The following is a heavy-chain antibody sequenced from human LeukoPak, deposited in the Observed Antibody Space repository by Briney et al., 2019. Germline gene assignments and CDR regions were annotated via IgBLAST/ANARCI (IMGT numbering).Heavy chain of an antibody. Sequence: TSETLSLSCTVSGYSISSGYYWGWIRQPPGKGLEWIGSIYDSGTSYYNPSLKSRVTISVDTAKNQFSLKVTSVTAADTAVYYCARVFEVGYNSFDYWGQGTLVSVSS. CDR3: ARVFEVGYNSFDY. D-gene: IGHD5-24*01. J-gene: IGHJ4*02. CDR2: IYDSGTS. CDR1: GYSISSGYY. V-gene: IGHV4-38-2*02.